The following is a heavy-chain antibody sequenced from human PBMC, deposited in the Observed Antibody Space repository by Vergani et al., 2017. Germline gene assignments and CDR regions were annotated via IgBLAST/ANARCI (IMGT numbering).Heavy chain of an antibody. V-gene: IGHV4-31*03. CDR3: ARGSRYSSSWYLRDYYYYYMDV. J-gene: IGHJ6*03. D-gene: IGHD6-13*01. CDR2: IYYSGST. Sequence: QVQLQESGPGLVKPSQTLSLTCTVSGGSISSGGYYWSWIRQHPGKGLEWIGYIYYSGSTYYNPSLKRRVTISVDTSKNQFSLKLSSVTAADTAVYYCARGSRYSSSWYLRDYYYYYMDVWGKGTTVTVSS. CDR1: GGSISSGGYY.